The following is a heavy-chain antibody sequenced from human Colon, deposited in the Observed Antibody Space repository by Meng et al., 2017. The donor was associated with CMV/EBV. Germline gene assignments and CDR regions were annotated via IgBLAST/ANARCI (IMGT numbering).Heavy chain of an antibody. CDR3: ARGLLTRLRPTNWFDL. V-gene: IGHV4-34*01. J-gene: IGHJ5*02. CDR1: GGSVSSYY. Sequence: YGGSVSSYYWTWIRQTPGKGLEWIRKINHNGDTNYNPSLKSRVTILVDTSTNQLSLNLSSVTAADTAVYYCARGLLTRLRPTNWFDLWGQGALVTVSS. D-gene: IGHD2-15*01. CDR2: INHNGDT.